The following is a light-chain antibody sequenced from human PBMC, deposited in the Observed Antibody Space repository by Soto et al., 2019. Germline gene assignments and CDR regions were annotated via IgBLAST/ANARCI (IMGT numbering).Light chain of an antibody. CDR2: GAS. CDR3: QHYGSSAYS. CDR1: QSVRSNY. J-gene: IGKJ2*01. V-gene: IGKV3-20*01. Sequence: EFVLTQSPGTLSLSPGERATLSCRASQSVRSNYLAWYQQKPGQSPRLLIYGASNRATGIPDRFSGSASGTDFTLRISGLEPEDFAVFYCQHYGSSAYSFGQGTTLEIK.